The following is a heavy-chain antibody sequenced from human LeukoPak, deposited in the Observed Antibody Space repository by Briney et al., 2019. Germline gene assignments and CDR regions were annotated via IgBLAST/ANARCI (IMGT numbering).Heavy chain of an antibody. J-gene: IGHJ4*02. CDR3: ARDRTYFTC. CDR2: ISGTSTYI. CDR1: GFTFSSYT. D-gene: IGHD3-9*01. Sequence: GGSLRLSCAASGFTFSSYTMTWVRQAAGKGLEWVSSISGTSTYIYYADSVKGRFTISRDNAKNSLYLQLNSLRAEDTAVYYCARDRTYFTCWGQGTLVTVSS. V-gene: IGHV3-21*01.